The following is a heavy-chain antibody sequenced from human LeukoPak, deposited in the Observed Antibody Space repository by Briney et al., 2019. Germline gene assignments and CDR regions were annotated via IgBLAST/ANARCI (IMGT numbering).Heavy chain of an antibody. CDR3: AKDGATQGAFDI. CDR1: GFTFSSYG. D-gene: IGHD3-16*01. CDR2: ISYDGSNK. Sequence: GGSLELSCAASGFTFSSYGMHWVRQAPGKGLEWVAVISYDGSNKYYADSVKGRFTISRDNSKNTLYLQMNSLRAEDTAVYYCAKDGATQGAFDIWGQGTMVTVSS. V-gene: IGHV3-30*18. J-gene: IGHJ3*02.